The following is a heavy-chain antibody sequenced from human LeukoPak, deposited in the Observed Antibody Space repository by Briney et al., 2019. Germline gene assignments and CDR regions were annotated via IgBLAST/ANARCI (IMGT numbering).Heavy chain of an antibody. D-gene: IGHD3-10*01. V-gene: IGHV4-61*02. CDR3: ARLAMVRGFDY. Sequence: SQTLSLTCTVSGGSISSGSYYWSWIRQPAGKGLEWIGRIYSSGSTNYNPSLKSRVTISLDTSKNQFSLKLSSVTAADTAVYYCARLAMVRGFDYWGQGTLVTVSS. J-gene: IGHJ4*02. CDR2: IYSSGST. CDR1: GGSISSGSYY.